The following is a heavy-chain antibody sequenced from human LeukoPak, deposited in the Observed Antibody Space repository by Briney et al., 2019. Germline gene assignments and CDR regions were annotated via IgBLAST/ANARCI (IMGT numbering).Heavy chain of an antibody. CDR1: GGSFSGYY. J-gene: IGHJ4*02. D-gene: IGHD4-17*01. CDR2: ISYSGST. Sequence: PSETLSLTCAVYGGSFSGYYWGWIRQPPGKGLEWIAHISYSGSTYYNPSLRSRVTISVDTSKNQFSLKLASMTAADAAIFYCASVNYVDYGFDYWGQGTLVTVSS. CDR3: ASVNYVDYGFDY. V-gene: IGHV4-34*01.